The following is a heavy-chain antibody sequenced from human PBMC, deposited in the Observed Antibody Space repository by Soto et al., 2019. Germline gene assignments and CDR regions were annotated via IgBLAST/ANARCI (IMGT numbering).Heavy chain of an antibody. J-gene: IGHJ4*02. CDR3: ASTSGDYDILTGYYPKCFDY. Sequence: SETLPLTCTVSGGSISSSSYYWGWIRQPPGKGLEWIGSIYYSGSTYYNPSPKSRVTISVDTSKNQFSLKLSSVTAADTAVYYCASTSGDYDILTGYYPKCFDYWGQGTLVTVSS. D-gene: IGHD3-9*01. V-gene: IGHV4-39*01. CDR2: IYYSGST. CDR1: GGSISSSSYY.